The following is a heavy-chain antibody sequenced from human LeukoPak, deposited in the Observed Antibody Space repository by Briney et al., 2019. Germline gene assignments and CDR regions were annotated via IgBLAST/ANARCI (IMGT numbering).Heavy chain of an antibody. CDR1: GGSIRIDY. CDR2: IYYSGST. V-gene: IGHV4-59*01. D-gene: IGHD3-9*01. J-gene: IGHJ4*02. Sequence: PSETLSLTCTVSGGSIRIDYWTWIRQPPGKGLEWIGYIYYSGSTNYNPSLKSRVTISVKTSKNQFSLKLRSVTAADTAVYYCARVTGYTIEDYFDYWGQGTLVTVSS. CDR3: ARVTGYTIEDYFDY.